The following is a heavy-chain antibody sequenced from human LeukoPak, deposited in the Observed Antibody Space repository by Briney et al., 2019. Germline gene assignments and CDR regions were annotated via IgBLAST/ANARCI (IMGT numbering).Heavy chain of an antibody. CDR3: AKGEGEYDPIDY. J-gene: IGHJ4*02. CDR2: ISRDSDIR. Sequence: GGSLRLSCAASGFIFGRDSMNWVRQAPGRGLEWISYISRDSDIRYYADSVRGRFHISRDNARHSLYLQMSSLRAEDTGVYYCAKGEGEYDPIDYWGQGTLVTVSS. D-gene: IGHD3-10*01. V-gene: IGHV3-48*01. CDR1: GFIFGRDS.